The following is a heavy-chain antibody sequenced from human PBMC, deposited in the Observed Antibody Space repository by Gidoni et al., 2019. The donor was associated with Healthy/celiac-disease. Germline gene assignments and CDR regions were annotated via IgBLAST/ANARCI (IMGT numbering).Heavy chain of an antibody. Sequence: QVQLQQGGAGLLKPSETLSLTCAVYGGSFSGYYWSWIRQPPGKGLEWIGEINHSGSTNYNPSLKSRVTISVDTSKTQFSLKLSSVTAADTAVYYCASGSGSYYPFFDYWGQGTLVTVSS. CDR1: GGSFSGYY. CDR3: ASGSGSYYPFFDY. V-gene: IGHV4-34*01. D-gene: IGHD3-10*01. J-gene: IGHJ4*02. CDR2: INHSGST.